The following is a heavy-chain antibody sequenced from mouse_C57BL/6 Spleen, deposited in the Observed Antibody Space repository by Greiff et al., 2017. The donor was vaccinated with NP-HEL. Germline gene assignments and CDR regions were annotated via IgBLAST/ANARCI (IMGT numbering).Heavy chain of an antibody. D-gene: IGHD2-4*01. CDR2: IYPSDSET. CDR1: GYTFTSYW. CDR3: ARLSYYDYDAAY. Sequence: VQLQQPGAELVRPGSSVKLSCKASGYTFTSYWMDWVKQRPGQGLEWIGNIYPSDSETHYNQKFKDKATLTVDKSSSTAYMQLSSLTSEDSAVYYCARLSYYDYDAAYWGQGTLVTVSA. V-gene: IGHV1-61*01. J-gene: IGHJ3*01.